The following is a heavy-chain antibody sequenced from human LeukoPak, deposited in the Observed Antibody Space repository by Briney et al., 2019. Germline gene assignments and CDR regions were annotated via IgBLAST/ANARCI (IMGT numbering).Heavy chain of an antibody. V-gene: IGHV3-23*01. CDR2: ISGSGGGA. CDR3: AKTSRDVSTGYGNPTDY. CDR1: GFTFSSYA. Sequence: GGSLRLSCAGAGFTFSSYATSWVRQAPGKGLEWVSAISGSGGGAYYADSVKDRFTISRDNSKNTLYLQMNSLRADDTAVYYCAKTSRDVSTGYGNPTDYWGQGTPVTVSS. J-gene: IGHJ4*02. D-gene: IGHD3-9*01.